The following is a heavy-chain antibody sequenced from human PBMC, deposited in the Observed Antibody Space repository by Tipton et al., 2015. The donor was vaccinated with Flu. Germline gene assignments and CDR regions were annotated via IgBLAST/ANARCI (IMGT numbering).Heavy chain of an antibody. D-gene: IGHD5-18*01. V-gene: IGHV4-4*02. CDR3: ARGPDGYSYGYYPLDY. Sequence: TLSLTCAVSGGSISSGNWWGWVRQPPEKGLEWIGEIYHSGTPNYNPSLKTRVTISLDKSKNRFSLRLSSVTAADTAVYYCARGPDGYSYGYYPLDYWGQGTLVTVSS. CDR2: IYHSGTP. J-gene: IGHJ4*02. CDR1: GGSISSGNW.